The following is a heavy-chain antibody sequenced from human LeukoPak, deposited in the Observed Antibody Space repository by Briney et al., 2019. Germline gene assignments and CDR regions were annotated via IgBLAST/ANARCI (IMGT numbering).Heavy chain of an antibody. D-gene: IGHD6-19*01. CDR3: ASHVTVLGTRGFDY. J-gene: IGHJ4*02. CDR1: GGSFSGYY. CDR2: INHIGST. Sequence: PSETLSLTCAVYGGSFSGYYWSWIRQPPGKGLEWIGEINHIGSTNYNPSLKSRVTIAVDTSKNHFSLNLRSVTAADTAIYYCASHVTVLGTRGFDYWGQGILVTVSS. V-gene: IGHV4-34*01.